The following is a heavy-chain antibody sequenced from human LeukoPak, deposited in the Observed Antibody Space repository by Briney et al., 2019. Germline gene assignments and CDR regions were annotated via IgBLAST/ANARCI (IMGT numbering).Heavy chain of an antibody. D-gene: IGHD4-17*01. CDR1: GFTFSTYA. Sequence: PGGSLRLSCAASGFTFSTYAMSWVRQAPGKGLEWVSAVSSSGTSTYYADSVKGRFTISRDNSKNTLYLQMNSLRAEDTAVYYCAKAGDQNYYYYVDVWGKGTTVTVSS. CDR3: AKAGDQNYYYYVDV. J-gene: IGHJ6*03. V-gene: IGHV3-23*01. CDR2: VSSSGTST.